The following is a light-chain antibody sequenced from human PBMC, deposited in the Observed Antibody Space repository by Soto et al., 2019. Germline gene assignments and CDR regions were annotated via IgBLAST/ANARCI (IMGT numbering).Light chain of an antibody. J-gene: IGKJ1*01. V-gene: IGKV4-1*01. CDR1: QSVFYNANNKNY. Sequence: DILMTQSPDSLAVSLGERATINCRSSQSVFYNANNKNYLAWYQQKPGQPPKLLIYWTSTRESGVPDRFSGSGSGTDFTLTISILQAEDVAVYYCQQYYSTPRTFGQGTKEEIK. CDR3: QQYYSTPRT. CDR2: WTS.